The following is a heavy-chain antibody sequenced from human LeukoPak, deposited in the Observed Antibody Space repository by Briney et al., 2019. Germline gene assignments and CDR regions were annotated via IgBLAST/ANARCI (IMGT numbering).Heavy chain of an antibody. V-gene: IGHV1-18*01. CDR3: ARDGYCSSTSCYEGWFDP. CDR2: ISAYNGNT. J-gene: IGHJ5*02. CDR1: GYTFTSYG. Sequence: ASVTVSCTASGYTFTSYGISWVRQAPGQGLEWMGWISAYNGNTNYAQKLQGRVTMTTDTSTSTAYMELRSLRSDDTAVYYCARDGYCSSTSCYEGWFDPWGQGTLVTVSS. D-gene: IGHD2-2*03.